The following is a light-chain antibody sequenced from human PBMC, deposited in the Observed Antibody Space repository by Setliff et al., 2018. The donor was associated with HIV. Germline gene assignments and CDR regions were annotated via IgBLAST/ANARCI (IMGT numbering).Light chain of an antibody. CDR2: DVS. Sequence: QSALTQPASVSGSPGQSITISCTGTSSDIGGYDFVSWYRQHPGKAPKLMIFDVSHRPSGVSNRFSGSKSDNTASLTISGLQAEDEADYYCCSYAGTYIFYVFGTGTKVTVL. CDR1: SSDIGGYDF. CDR3: CSYAGTYIFYV. J-gene: IGLJ1*01. V-gene: IGLV2-14*03.